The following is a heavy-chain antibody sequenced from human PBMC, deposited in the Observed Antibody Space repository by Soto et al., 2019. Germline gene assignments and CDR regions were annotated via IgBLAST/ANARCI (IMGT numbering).Heavy chain of an antibody. J-gene: IGHJ6*02. CDR1: GDSVSSNSAA. CDR3: ARDHKIAARRGYYYGMDV. D-gene: IGHD6-13*01. Sequence: SQTLSLTCAISGDSVSSNSAAWNWIRQSPSRGLEWLGRTYYRSKWYNDYAVSVKSRITINPDTSKNQFSLQLNSVTPEDTAVYYRARDHKIAARRGYYYGMDVWGQGTTVTVSS. V-gene: IGHV6-1*01. CDR2: TYYRSKWYN.